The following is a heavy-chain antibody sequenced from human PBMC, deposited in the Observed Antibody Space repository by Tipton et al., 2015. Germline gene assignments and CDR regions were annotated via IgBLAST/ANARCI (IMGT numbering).Heavy chain of an antibody. V-gene: IGHV3-23*01. J-gene: IGHJ2*01. CDR2: ISGSGGST. CDR1: GFTFSSYA. D-gene: IGHD4-17*01. CDR3: ARGLTTDWYFDL. Sequence: GSLRLSCAASGFTFSSYAMNWVRQAPGKGLEWVSAISGSGGSTDYADSVKGRFTISRDNSKNTLYLQMNSLRAEDTAVYYCARGLTTDWYFDLWGRGTLVTVSS.